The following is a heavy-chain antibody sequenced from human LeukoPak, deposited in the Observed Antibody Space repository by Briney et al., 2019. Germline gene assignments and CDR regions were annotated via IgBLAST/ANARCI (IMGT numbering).Heavy chain of an antibody. V-gene: IGHV4-59*01. Sequence: PSETLSLTCTVSGGSSSSNYWSWIRQPPGKGLEWIGYIYYSGSTNYNPSLKSRVTISVDTSKNQFSLKLSSVTAADTAVYYCARPTFGPFDYWGQGTLVTVSS. D-gene: IGHD3-10*01. CDR3: ARPTFGPFDY. J-gene: IGHJ4*02. CDR2: IYYSGST. CDR1: GGSSSSNY.